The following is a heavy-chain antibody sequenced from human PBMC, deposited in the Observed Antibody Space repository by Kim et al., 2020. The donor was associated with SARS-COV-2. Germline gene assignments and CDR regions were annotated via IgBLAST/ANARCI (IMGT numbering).Heavy chain of an antibody. J-gene: IGHJ6*02. D-gene: IGHD1-1*01. CDR2: ISGDGGST. CDR1: GFTFDDYA. Sequence: GGSLRLSCAASGFTFDDYAMHWVRQAPGKGLEWVSLISGDGGSTYYADSVKGRFTISRDNSKNSLYLQMNSLRTEDTALYYCAKDGGSLLRGNNWNYFYYYGMDVWGQGTTVTVSS. CDR3: AKDGGSLLRGNNWNYFYYYGMDV. V-gene: IGHV3-43*02.